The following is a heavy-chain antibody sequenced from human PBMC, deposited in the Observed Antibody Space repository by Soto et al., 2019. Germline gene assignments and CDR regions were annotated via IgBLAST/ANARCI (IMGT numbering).Heavy chain of an antibody. CDR1: GGSISNYY. D-gene: IGHD5-18*01. Sequence: QVHLQESGPRLVKPSETLSLTCTVSGGSISNYYWSWIRQPPGRGLEWIGHIFYSGSTNYNPALKSRVTISVDTPKSQFSLKLSSVTAADTAVYYCAKDSGYNYGYFRWFDPWGQGTLVTVSS. CDR2: IFYSGST. J-gene: IGHJ5*02. CDR3: AKDSGYNYGYFRWFDP. V-gene: IGHV4-59*01.